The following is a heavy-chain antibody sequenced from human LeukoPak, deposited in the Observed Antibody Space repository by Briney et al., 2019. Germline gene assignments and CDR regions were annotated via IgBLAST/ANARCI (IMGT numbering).Heavy chain of an antibody. CDR3: ASASSWYRYFDY. J-gene: IGHJ4*02. CDR2: IYNTGST. V-gene: IGHV4-59*01. CDR1: VGSISGYY. D-gene: IGHD6-13*01. Sequence: SETLSLTCAVSVGSISGYYWSWIRQPPGKGLEWIGHIYNTGSTNYNPSLKSRVTISVDTSKSQFSLKLTSVTAADTAVYYCASASSWYRYFDYWGQGTLVTVSS.